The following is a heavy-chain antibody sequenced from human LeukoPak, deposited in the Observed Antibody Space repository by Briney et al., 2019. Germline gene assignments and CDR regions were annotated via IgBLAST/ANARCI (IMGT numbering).Heavy chain of an antibody. CDR3: AKAGDYYYYMDV. D-gene: IGHD3-10*01. CDR1: GFTFSSYV. CDR2: ISYDGSNE. Sequence: GGSLRLSCAASGFTFSSYVMHWVRQAPGKGLEWVAIISYDGSNEYYADSVKGRFTISRDNSKNTLYLQMNSLRAEDTAVYYCAKAGDYYYYMDVWGKGTTVTISS. J-gene: IGHJ6*03. V-gene: IGHV3-30*04.